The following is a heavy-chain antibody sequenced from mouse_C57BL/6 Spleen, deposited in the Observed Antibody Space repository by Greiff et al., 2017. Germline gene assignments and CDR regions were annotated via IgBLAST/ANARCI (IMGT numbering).Heavy chain of an antibody. CDR2: FYPGSGSI. J-gene: IGHJ2*01. Sequence: VMLVESGAELVKPGASVKLSCKASGYTFTEYTIHWVKQRSGQGLEWIGWFYPGSGSIKYNEKFKDKATLTADKSSSTVYMELSRLTSEDSAVYFCARHEDDGYYLDYWGQGTTLTVSS. CDR1: GYTFTEYT. V-gene: IGHV1-62-2*01. CDR3: ARHEDDGYYLDY. D-gene: IGHD2-3*01.